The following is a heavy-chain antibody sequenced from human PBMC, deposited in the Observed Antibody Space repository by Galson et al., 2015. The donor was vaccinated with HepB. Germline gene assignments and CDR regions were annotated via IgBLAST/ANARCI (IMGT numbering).Heavy chain of an antibody. Sequence: SLRLSCAASGFTFSTAWMNWVRQAPGKGLEWVGRIKSKTDGGTTDYAAPVKGRFTISRDDSKNTLYLQMNSLKTEDTAVYYCTTDRRPLAMSGYYYDSSGWGNAFDIWGQGTMVTVSS. J-gene: IGHJ3*02. D-gene: IGHD3-22*01. CDR1: GFTFSTAW. CDR3: TTDRRPLAMSGYYYDSSGWGNAFDI. V-gene: IGHV3-15*07. CDR2: IKSKTDGGTT.